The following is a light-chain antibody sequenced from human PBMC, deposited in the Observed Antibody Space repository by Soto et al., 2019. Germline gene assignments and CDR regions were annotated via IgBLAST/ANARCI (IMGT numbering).Light chain of an antibody. V-gene: IGKV1-39*01. CDR3: QQSYTTPVT. Sequence: DIQMTQSPSSLSASVGDRVTITCRASQSISSYLNWYQQKPGKAPKLLIYAASTLQSGVPSRFSASGFGTEFTLTISSLQPEDFATYFCQQSYTTPVTFGQGTRLEIK. CDR2: AAS. J-gene: IGKJ5*01. CDR1: QSISSY.